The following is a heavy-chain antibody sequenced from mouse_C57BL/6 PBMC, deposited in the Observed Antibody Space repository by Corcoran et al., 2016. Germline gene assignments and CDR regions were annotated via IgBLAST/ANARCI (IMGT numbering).Heavy chain of an antibody. CDR1: GFNIKDYY. Sequence: VQRQQSGEELVKPGASVELSCTAPGFNIKDYYMHWVKQRTDQGLEWSGRIDPEDGDTKYAPKFQGKATITADTSSNTAYLQFSSLTSEDTAVYYCARARALDYWGQGTSVTVSP. CDR2: IDPEDGDT. CDR3: ARARALDY. J-gene: IGHJ4*01. D-gene: IGHD3-1*01. V-gene: IGHV14-2*01.